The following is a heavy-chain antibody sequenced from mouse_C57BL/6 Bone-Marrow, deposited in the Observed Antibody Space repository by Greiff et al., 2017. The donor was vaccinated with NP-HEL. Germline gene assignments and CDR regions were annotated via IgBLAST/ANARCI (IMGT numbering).Heavy chain of an antibody. Sequence: VQLQQSGPELVKPGDSVKISCKASGYSFTGYFMNWVMQSHGKSLEWIGRINPYNGDTFYNQKFKGKATLTVDKSSSTAHMELRSLTSEDSAVYYCATYYYGSGELAYWGQGTLVTVSA. CDR3: ATYYYGSGELAY. D-gene: IGHD1-1*01. J-gene: IGHJ3*01. CDR1: GYSFTGYF. V-gene: IGHV1-20*01. CDR2: INPYNGDT.